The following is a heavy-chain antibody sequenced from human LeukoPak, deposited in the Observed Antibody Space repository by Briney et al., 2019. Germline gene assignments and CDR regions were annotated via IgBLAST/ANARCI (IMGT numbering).Heavy chain of an antibody. V-gene: IGHV3-48*03. J-gene: IGHJ4*02. CDR1: GFTFSSYE. Sequence: GGSLRLSCVASGFTFSSYEMNWVRQAPGKELEWLSYIGSSDSTTHYADSVKGRFTISRDNANNSLYLQMNSLRAEDTAVYYCARHVVAVGFDYWGQGTLVTVSS. CDR2: IGSSDSTT. D-gene: IGHD3-22*01. CDR3: ARHVVAVGFDY.